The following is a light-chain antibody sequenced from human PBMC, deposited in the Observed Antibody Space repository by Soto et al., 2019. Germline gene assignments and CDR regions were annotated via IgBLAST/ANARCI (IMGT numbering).Light chain of an antibody. CDR1: QGVTTN. V-gene: IGKV3D-11*01. J-gene: IGKJ5*01. CDR3: QQRSNSIT. Sequence: EIVLTQSPGTLSLSPGERATLSCRAGQGVTTNFAWYQQKSGQSPRLLIYDVSTRATGVPARFSGSGSGTDFTLTISSLEPEDFAVYYCQQRSNSITFGQGTRLEIK. CDR2: DVS.